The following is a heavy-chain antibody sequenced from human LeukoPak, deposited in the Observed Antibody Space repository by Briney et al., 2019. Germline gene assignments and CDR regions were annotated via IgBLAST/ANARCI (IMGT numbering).Heavy chain of an antibody. V-gene: IGHV3-74*01. CDR3: ARGADEGPYYYDSSGYVLSDY. J-gene: IGHJ4*02. CDR1: GNYW. Sequence: GGSLRLSCAASGNYWTHWVRQVPGKGLVWVSHNNSDGSWTSYAGSVKGRFTISRDNSKNTLYLQMNSLRAEDTAVYYCARGADEGPYYYDSSGYVLSDYWGQGTLVTVSS. CDR2: NNSDGSWT. D-gene: IGHD3-22*01.